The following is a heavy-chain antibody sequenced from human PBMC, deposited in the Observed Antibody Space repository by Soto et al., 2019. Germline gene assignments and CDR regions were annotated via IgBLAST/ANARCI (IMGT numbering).Heavy chain of an antibody. J-gene: IGHJ4*02. CDR3: ARDKDSSGYPRTGV. CDR1: GFTFSSYA. D-gene: IGHD3-22*01. CDR2: ISYDGSNK. Sequence: GGSLRLSCAASGFTFSSYAMHWVRQAPGKGLEWVAVISYDGSNKYYADSVKGRFTISRDNSKNTLYLQMNSLRAEDTAVYYCARDKDSSGYPRTGVWGQGTLVTVSS. V-gene: IGHV3-30-3*01.